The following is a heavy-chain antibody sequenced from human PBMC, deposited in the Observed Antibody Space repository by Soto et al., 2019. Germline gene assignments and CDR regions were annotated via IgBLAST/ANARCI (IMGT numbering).Heavy chain of an antibody. CDR2: IYYSGTT. D-gene: IGHD3-16*01. CDR1: GGSISSSSYY. J-gene: IGHJ3*02. Sequence: SETLSLTCAVSGGSISSSSYYWGWIRQPPGKGLEWIGSIYYSGTTSYNPSLKSRVTISVDTSKNQFSLKLSSVTAADTAVYYCARRYGWAFDIWGQGTMVTVSS. V-gene: IGHV4-39*07. CDR3: ARRYGWAFDI.